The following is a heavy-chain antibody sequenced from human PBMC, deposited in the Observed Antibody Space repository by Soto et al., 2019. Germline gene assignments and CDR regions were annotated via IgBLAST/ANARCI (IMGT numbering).Heavy chain of an antibody. CDR2: INHSGST. J-gene: IGHJ4*02. Sequence: SETLSLTCAVYGGSFSGYYWSWIRQPPGKGLEWIGEINHSGSTNYNPSLKSRVTISVDTSKNQFSLKLSSVTAADTAVYYCAGRGSGGSSWPIYFDYWGQGTLVTVSS. V-gene: IGHV4-34*01. CDR3: AGRGSGGSSWPIYFDY. D-gene: IGHD6-13*01. CDR1: GGSFSGYY.